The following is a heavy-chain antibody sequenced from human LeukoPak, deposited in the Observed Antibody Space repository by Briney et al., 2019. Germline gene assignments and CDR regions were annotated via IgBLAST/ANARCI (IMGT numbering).Heavy chain of an antibody. J-gene: IGHJ5*02. CDR1: GGSITSYY. V-gene: IGHV4-4*07. D-gene: IGHD2-15*01. Sequence: SETLSLTCSVSGGSITSYYWGWIRQPPGKGLEWIGRIYNTGSTNYNPPLKSRVTMSVDTSRNQVSLKLSSVTAADTAVYYWARDHAVAHSVKGYWFDPWGQGTLVTVSS. CDR2: IYNTGST. CDR3: ARDHAVAHSVKGYWFDP.